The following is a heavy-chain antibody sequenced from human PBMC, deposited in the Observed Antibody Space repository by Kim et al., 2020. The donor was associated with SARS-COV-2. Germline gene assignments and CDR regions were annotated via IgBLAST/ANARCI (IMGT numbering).Heavy chain of an antibody. CDR3: ATFAAAAGY. Sequence: GGSLRLPCAAPGFTFSSYAMSWVRQAPGKGLEGVLAISGSGGSTYYTDSVKGRFTISRDNTKNTRYRQMNGLRAGDTAVYYCATFAAAAGYWGQGTLGTVSS. D-gene: IGHD6-13*01. CDR1: GFTFSSYA. CDR2: ISGSGGST. J-gene: IGHJ4*02. V-gene: IGHV3-23*01.